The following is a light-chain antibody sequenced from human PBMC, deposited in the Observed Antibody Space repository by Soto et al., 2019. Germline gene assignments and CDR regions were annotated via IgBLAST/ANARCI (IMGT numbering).Light chain of an antibody. V-gene: IGLV1-44*01. CDR3: AAWDGSLNVVL. CDR1: SSNIGSNT. J-gene: IGLJ2*01. Sequence: QSALTQPPSASGTPGQRVTISCSGSSSNIGSNTVNWYQQLPGSAPKPLMYSTNQRPSGVPGRFSGSKSGTSASLAISGLQSEDEADYYCAAWDGSLNVVLFGGGTKVTVL. CDR2: STN.